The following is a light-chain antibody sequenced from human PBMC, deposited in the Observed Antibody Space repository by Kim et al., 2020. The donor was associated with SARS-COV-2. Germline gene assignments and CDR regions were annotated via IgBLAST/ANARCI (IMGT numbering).Light chain of an antibody. V-gene: IGLV3-1*01. CDR1: EWGDKY. CDR3: QAWDSSTKV. J-gene: IGLJ1*01. CDR2: QDS. Sequence: SVSPGQTASITCSGDEWGDKYACWYQQKPGQSPVLVIYQDSKRSSGIPERFSGSNSGNTATLTISGTQAMDEADYYCQAWDSSTKVFGTGTKVTVL.